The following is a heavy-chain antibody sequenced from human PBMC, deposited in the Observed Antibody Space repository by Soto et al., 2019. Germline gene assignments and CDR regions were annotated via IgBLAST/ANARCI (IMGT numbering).Heavy chain of an antibody. Sequence: SENLSLTCAVYGASLSVNYCNWIRQPPGRGLEWIGEINHRGNTNYNQSLRSRVTISIVTSKNQLSGNLRSVLAADTAVYHCGRGRGEFDAWGQGTPVTVSS. CDR3: GRGRGEFDA. V-gene: IGHV4-34*01. J-gene: IGHJ5*02. CDR2: INHRGNT. CDR1: GASLSVNY.